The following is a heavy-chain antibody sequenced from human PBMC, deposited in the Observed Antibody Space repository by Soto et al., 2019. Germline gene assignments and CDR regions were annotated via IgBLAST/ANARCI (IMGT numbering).Heavy chain of an antibody. D-gene: IGHD3-16*01. CDR1: GYTFTSYD. CDR2: MNPNSANT. CDR3: SGEGVRGMDV. Sequence: QVQLVQSGAEVKKPGASVKVSCKASGYTFTSYDINWVRQATGQGLEWMGWMNPNSANTGYAQKFQGRVTMTTNTSIITAYMSVSSPISDYAGVYDYSGEGVRGMDVWGQGTTITVSS. V-gene: IGHV1-8*01. J-gene: IGHJ6*02.